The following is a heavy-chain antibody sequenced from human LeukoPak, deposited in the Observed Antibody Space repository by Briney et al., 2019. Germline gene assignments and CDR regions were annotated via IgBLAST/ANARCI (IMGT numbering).Heavy chain of an antibody. CDR1: GGSISSSNYY. V-gene: IGHV4-39*01. CDR2: IYYSGST. J-gene: IGHJ6*02. Sequence: PSETLSLTCTVSGGSISSSNYYWGWIRQTPGKGLEWIGSIYYSGSTYYNPSLKSRVTISVDTSKNQFPLKLSSVTAADTAVYYCARHPRNGSYPFYYYGMDVWGQGTTVTVSS. CDR3: ARHPRNGSYPFYYYGMDV. D-gene: IGHD1-26*01.